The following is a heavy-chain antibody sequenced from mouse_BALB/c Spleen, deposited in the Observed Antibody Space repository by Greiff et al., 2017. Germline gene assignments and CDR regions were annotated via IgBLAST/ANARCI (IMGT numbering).Heavy chain of an antibody. J-gene: IGHJ4*01. CDR1: GFAFSSYD. CDR2: ISSGGGST. D-gene: IGHD2-10*02. V-gene: IGHV5-12-1*01. CDR3: ARPSVYYAMDY. Sequence: EVQGVESGGGLVKPGGSLKLSCAASGFAFSSYDMSWVRQTPEKRLEWVAYISSGGGSTYYPDTVKGRFTISRDNAKNTLYLQMSSLKSEDTAMYYCARPSVYYAMDYWGQGTSVTVSS.